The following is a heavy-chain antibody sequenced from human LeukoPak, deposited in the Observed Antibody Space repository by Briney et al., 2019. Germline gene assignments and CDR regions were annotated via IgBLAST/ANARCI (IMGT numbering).Heavy chain of an antibody. CDR3: ARGILRSPHAFDI. Sequence: SETLSLTCTVSGGSISSYYWSWIRQPPGKGLEWIGYIYYSGSTNYNPSLKSRVTISVDTSKNQFSLKLSSVTAADTAVYYCARGILRSPHAFDIWGQGTMVTVSS. CDR2: IYYSGST. V-gene: IGHV4-59*01. CDR1: GGSISSYY. J-gene: IGHJ3*02. D-gene: IGHD3-3*01.